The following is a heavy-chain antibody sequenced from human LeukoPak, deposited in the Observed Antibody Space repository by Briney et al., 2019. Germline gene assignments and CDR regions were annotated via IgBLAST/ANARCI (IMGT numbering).Heavy chain of an antibody. CDR3: ARARGDYGGNLY. D-gene: IGHD4-23*01. Sequence: GGSLRLSCAASGFTFSSYGMHWVRQAPGKGLEWVAVIWYDGSNKYYADSVKGRFTISRDNSKNTLYLQMNSLRAEDTAVYYCARARGDYGGNLYWGQGTLVTVSS. CDR2: IWYDGSNK. V-gene: IGHV3-33*01. CDR1: GFTFSSYG. J-gene: IGHJ4*02.